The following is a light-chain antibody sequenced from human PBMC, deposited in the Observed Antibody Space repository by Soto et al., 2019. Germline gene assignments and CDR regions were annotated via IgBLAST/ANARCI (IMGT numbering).Light chain of an antibody. CDR3: QQYGNSPQT. Sequence: EIELTQSPATLSLSPGERATLSCRASQSIGNFLAWYQQKPGQPPRLLIFDASNRAAGVPARFSGSGSGTDFTLTISRLEPEDFAVYYCQQYGNSPQTCGQGTKVDIK. CDR2: DAS. J-gene: IGKJ1*01. CDR1: QSIGNF. V-gene: IGKV3-20*01.